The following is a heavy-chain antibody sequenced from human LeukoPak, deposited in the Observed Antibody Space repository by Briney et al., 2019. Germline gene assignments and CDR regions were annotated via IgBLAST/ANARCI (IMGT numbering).Heavy chain of an antibody. Sequence: ASVKVSCKASGGTFSSYAISWVRQAPGQGLEWMGGIIPIFGTANYAQKFQGRVTITADESTSTAYMELSSLRSEDTAVYYCARARAPIVVVPAAPLSLDYWGQGTLVTVSS. D-gene: IGHD2-2*01. CDR3: ARARAPIVVVPAAPLSLDY. CDR2: IIPIFGTA. V-gene: IGHV1-69*13. J-gene: IGHJ4*02. CDR1: GGTFSSYA.